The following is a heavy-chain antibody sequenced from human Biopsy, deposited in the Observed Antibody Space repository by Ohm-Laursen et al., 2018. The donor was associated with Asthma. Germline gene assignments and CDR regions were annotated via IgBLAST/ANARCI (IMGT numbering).Heavy chain of an antibody. D-gene: IGHD4-23*01. CDR3: ARAYGRSVFSGSSDL. CDR2: IYSGGGT. CDR1: GFTVSTNG. J-gene: IGHJ3*01. Sequence: LRLSCAASGFTVSTNGISVVPQPPGKGLERVSFIYSGGGTYYAESVQGRVTISRNNSKNTLSLQMNSLRAEDTAVYYYARAYGRSVFSGSSDLWGQGTMVTVTS. V-gene: IGHV3-53*01.